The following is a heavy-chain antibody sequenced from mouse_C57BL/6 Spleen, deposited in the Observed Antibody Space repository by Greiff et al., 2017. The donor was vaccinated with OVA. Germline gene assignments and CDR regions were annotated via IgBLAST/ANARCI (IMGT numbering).Heavy chain of an antibody. J-gene: IGHJ3*01. V-gene: IGHV3-6*01. CDR1: GYSITSGYY. CDR2: ISYDGSN. D-gene: IGHD1-1*01. CDR3: ARGYYYGSSYN. Sequence: VQLKESGPGLVKPSQSLSLTCSVTGYSITSGYYWNWIRQFPGNKLEWMGYISYDGSNNYNPSLKNRISITRDTSKNQFFLKLNSVTTEDTATYYCARGYYYGSSYNWGQGTLVTVSA.